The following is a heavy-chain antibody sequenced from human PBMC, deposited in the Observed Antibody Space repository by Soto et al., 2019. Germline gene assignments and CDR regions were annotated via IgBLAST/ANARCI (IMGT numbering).Heavy chain of an antibody. CDR2: IYYSGST. J-gene: IGHJ4*02. V-gene: IGHV4-59*01. D-gene: IGHD3-3*01. CDR1: GGSISSYY. CDR3: ARAAKYYDFWSGYYTGGGEKYYFDY. Sequence: SETLSLTCTVSGGSISSYYWSWIRQPPGKGLEWIGYIYYSGSTNYNPSLKSRVTISVDTSKNQFSLKLSSVTAADTAVYYCARAAKYYDFWSGYYTGGGEKYYFDYWGQGTLVTVSS.